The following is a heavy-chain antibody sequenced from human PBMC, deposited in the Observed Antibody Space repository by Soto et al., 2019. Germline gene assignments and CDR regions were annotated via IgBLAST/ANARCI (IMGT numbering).Heavy chain of an antibody. D-gene: IGHD2-2*01. CDR2: IYYTGST. CDR3: GRSAWYAGNSLRSYHTEV. V-gene: IGHV4-39*01. J-gene: IGHJ6*04. CDR1: DGAINNRNYY. Sequence: QLPLQESGPGLVRPSETLSLTCTVSDGAINNRNYYLTWMPQPPRGALEWIGSIYYTGSTYYGPSLNRRVTLSPDTDARQVSLNVSSVTAADTAIYYCGRSAWYAGNSLRSYHTEVGGKGTTVTVSS.